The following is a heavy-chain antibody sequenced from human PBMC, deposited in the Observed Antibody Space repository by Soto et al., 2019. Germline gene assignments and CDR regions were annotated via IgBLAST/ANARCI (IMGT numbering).Heavy chain of an antibody. CDR2: ISSSASTI. V-gene: IGHV3-48*03. J-gene: IGHJ4*01. Sequence: LRLSCAASGFTFSSYEMNWVRQAPGKGLEWVSYISSSASTIYYTDSVKGRFTISRDNAKNSLYLQMNSLRAEDTAVYYCAIGAGTYLRYWGHGTLVTV. CDR1: GFTFSSYE. D-gene: IGHD1-1*01. CDR3: AIGAGTYLRY.